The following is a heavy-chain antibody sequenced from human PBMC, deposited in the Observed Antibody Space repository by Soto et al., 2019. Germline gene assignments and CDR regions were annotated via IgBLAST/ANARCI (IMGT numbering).Heavy chain of an antibody. J-gene: IGHJ6*02. CDR3: ARGLGGRMDD. Sequence: QVQLVQSGAEVKKPGSSVRVSCKASGTIFSSYTISWVRQAPGQGLEWMGRIIPILGETNSAQKFQGRVTLTADKSTNTAYMHLNSLRLEDTAVYYCARGLGGRMDDWGQGTTVTLSS. D-gene: IGHD3-16*01. V-gene: IGHV1-69*08. CDR2: IIPILGET. CDR1: GTIFSSYT.